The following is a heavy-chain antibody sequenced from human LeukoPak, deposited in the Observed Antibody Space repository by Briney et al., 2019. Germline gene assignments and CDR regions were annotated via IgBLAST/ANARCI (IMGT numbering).Heavy chain of an antibody. CDR1: GFTFSKYA. J-gene: IGHJ4*02. V-gene: IGHV3-23*01. CDR3: ATMNGLRMAEALN. Sequence: GSLRLSCAASGFTFSKYAMTWVRQAPGKGLEWVAGIHNSGDITYCADAVRGRFTISRDNSKNTLYLQMNGLRAEDTAVYYCATMNGLRMAEALNWGQGTPVTVSS. CDR2: IHNSGDIT. D-gene: IGHD2-8*01.